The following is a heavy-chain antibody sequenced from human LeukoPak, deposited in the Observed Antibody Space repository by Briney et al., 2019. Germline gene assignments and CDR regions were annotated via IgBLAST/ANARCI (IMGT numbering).Heavy chain of an antibody. D-gene: IGHD2-15*01. CDR2: IYYSGST. J-gene: IGHJ6*02. Sequence: SETLSLTCTVSGGSVRSTDYYWGWIRQPPGKGLEWIGSIYYSGSTYYNPSLKSRVTISVDTSKNQFSLKLSSVTAADTAVYYCARDRIVVVVAATSYGMDVWGQGTTVTVSS. V-gene: IGHV4-39*07. CDR1: GGSVRSTDYY. CDR3: ARDRIVVVVAATSYGMDV.